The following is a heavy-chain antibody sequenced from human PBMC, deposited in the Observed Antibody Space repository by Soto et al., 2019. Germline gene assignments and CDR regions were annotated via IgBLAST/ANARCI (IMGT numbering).Heavy chain of an antibody. J-gene: IGHJ4*02. CDR2: INQDGSVK. D-gene: IGHD5-12*01. CDR3: ARDPGYSSFDY. Sequence: DVQLVESGGGLVQPGGSLRLSCAASGLSFSGSWMRWVRQAPGRGLEFVANINQDGSVKNYVDSVKGRFTISRDNAKNSVFLQMNGLRDADSGVYYCARDPGYSSFDYWGQGTLVTVSS. V-gene: IGHV3-7*01. CDR1: GLSFSGSW.